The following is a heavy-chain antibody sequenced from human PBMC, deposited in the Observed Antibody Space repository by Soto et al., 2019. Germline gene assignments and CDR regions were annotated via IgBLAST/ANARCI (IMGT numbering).Heavy chain of an antibody. CDR1: GFSFTNFA. CDR2: IGASGDIT. V-gene: IGHV3-23*01. CDR3: AKDDFTDRGDDYFDY. J-gene: IGHJ4*02. Sequence: AGGSLRLSCAASGFSFTNFAMSWVRQAPGKGLEWVAGIGASGDITWYADSVKGRLSISRDNSKNTLYLQLNSLRFEDTAVCYCAKDDFTDRGDDYFDYWGPGTLVTVSS. D-gene: IGHD2-21*02.